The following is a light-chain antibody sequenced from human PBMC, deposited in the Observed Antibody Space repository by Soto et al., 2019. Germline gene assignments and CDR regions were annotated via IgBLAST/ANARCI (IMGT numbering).Light chain of an antibody. CDR2: RAS. J-gene: IGKJ4*01. CDR1: QDIHNR. Sequence: DIYMAQSPSSLSASVGDRVIITCRASQDIHNRLGWYQQKPEKARKSLIYRASNLQSGVPSRFIGSGSGTEFTLTINNLQPEDFATYFCQQYDDYPLTFGGGTKVDIK. CDR3: QQYDDYPLT. V-gene: IGKV1D-16*01.